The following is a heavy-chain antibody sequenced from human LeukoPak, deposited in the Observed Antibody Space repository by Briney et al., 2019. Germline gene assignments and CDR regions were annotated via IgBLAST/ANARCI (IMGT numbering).Heavy chain of an antibody. V-gene: IGHV4-4*02. D-gene: IGHD3-3*01. J-gene: IGHJ4*02. CDR2: IYHSGST. CDR1: GGSISSSNW. Sequence: PSETLSLTCAVSGGSISSSNWWSWVRQPPGKGLEWIGEIYHSGSTNYNPSLKSRVTISVDKSKNQFSLNLSSVTAADTAVYYCAREDYDFWSGSQRRGYFDYWGQGTLVTVSS. CDR3: AREDYDFWSGSQRRGYFDY.